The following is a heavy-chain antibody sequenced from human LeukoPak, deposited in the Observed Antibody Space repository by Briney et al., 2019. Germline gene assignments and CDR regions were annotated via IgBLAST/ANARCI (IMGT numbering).Heavy chain of an antibody. V-gene: IGHV4-59*01. J-gene: IGHJ4*02. Sequence: SETLSLTCTVSGGSISSYYWSWIRQPPGKGLEWIGYIYYSGSTNYNPSLKSRVIISVDTSKNQFSLKLSSVTAADTAVYYCARSWGAISGGYFDYWGQGTLVTVSS. CDR3: ARSWGAISGGYFDY. CDR1: GGSISSYY. CDR2: IYYSGST. D-gene: IGHD1-26*01.